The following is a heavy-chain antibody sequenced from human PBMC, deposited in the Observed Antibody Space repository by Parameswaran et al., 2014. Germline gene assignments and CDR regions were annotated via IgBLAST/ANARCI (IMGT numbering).Heavy chain of an antibody. V-gene: IGHV1-2*02. CDR3: ATAATLVTPFDS. J-gene: IGHJ4*02. Sequence: WVRQAPGQGFEWMGWMNLNSGDTTSAQKFQGRVTMTRTTSMTTAYLDLSSLRSDDTAVYYCATAATLVTPFDSWGQGTPVTVSS. D-gene: IGHD4-23*01. CDR2: MNLNSGDT.